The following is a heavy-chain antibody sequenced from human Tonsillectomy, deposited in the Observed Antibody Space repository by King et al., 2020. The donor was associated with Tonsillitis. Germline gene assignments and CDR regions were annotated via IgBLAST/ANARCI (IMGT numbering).Heavy chain of an antibody. Sequence: LQLQESGPGLVMPSETLSLTCTVSGGSLNSSTYYWGWIRQPPGKGLEWIGSIYYSRSTYYNPSLKSRVTISVDTSKNQFSLKLSSVTAADTAVYYCASNVGQQLVGPNYWGQGTLVTVSS. D-gene: IGHD1-26*01. CDR3: ASNVGQQLVGPNY. J-gene: IGHJ4*02. V-gene: IGHV4-39*01. CDR2: IYYSRST. CDR1: GGSLNSSTYY.